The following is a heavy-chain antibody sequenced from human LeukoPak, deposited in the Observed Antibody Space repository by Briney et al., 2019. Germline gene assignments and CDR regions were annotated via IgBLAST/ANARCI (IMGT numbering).Heavy chain of an antibody. CDR2: IYYSGST. V-gene: IGHV4-39*07. Sequence: SETLSLTCTVSGGSISSSSYYWGWIRQPPGKGLEWIGSIYYSGSTYYNPSLKSRVTISVDTSKNQFSLKLSSVTAADTAVYYCAREPDCSSTSCYGGYYYYYGMDVWGQGTTVTVSS. CDR1: GGSISSSSYY. CDR3: AREPDCSSTSCYGGYYYYYGMDV. D-gene: IGHD2-2*01. J-gene: IGHJ6*02.